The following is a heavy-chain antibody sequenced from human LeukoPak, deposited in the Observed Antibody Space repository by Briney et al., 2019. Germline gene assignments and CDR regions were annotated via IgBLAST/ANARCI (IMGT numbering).Heavy chain of an antibody. J-gene: IGHJ4*02. CDR2: ISGSGGST. Sequence: GGSLRLSCAASGFSFSSYGMHWVRQAPGKGLEWVSAISGSGGSTYYADSVKGRFTISRDNSKNTLYLQMNSLRAEDTAVYYCATRRIYGDYVYWGQGTLVTVSS. D-gene: IGHD4-17*01. CDR1: GFSFSSYG. V-gene: IGHV3-23*01. CDR3: ATRRIYGDYVY.